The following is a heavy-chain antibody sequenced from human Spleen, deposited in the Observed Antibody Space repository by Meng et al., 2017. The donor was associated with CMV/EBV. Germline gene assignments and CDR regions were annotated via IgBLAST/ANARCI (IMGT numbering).Heavy chain of an antibody. J-gene: IGHJ6*02. Sequence: GSLRLSCTVSGGSISSYYWSWIRLPPGKGLEWIGYIYYSGSTNYNPSLKSRVTISVDTSKNQFSLKLSSLTAADTAVYYCARDRNYGMDVWGQGTTVTVSS. CDR1: GGSISSYY. CDR3: ARDRNYGMDV. V-gene: IGHV4-59*01. CDR2: IYYSGST.